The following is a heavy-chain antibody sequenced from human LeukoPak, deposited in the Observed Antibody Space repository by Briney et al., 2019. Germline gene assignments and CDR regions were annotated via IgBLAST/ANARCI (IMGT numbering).Heavy chain of an antibody. CDR3: ARDPTYDYDSSGYYFFDY. D-gene: IGHD3-22*01. V-gene: IGHV3-21*01. Sequence: GGSLRLSCAASGFTFSSYSMNWVRQAPGKGLEWVSSISSSSSYIYYADSVKGRFTISRDNAKNSLYLQMNSLRAEDTAVYYCARDPTYDYDSSGYYFFDYWGQGTLVTVSS. CDR2: ISSSSSYI. CDR1: GFTFSSYS. J-gene: IGHJ4*02.